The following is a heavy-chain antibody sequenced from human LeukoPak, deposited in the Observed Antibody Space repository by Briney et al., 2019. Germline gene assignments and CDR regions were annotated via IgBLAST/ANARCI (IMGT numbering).Heavy chain of an antibody. CDR1: GYTFTIDG. Sequence: ASVKVSFTTSGYTFTIDGISWVRQAPGQGLEWMGWIGTYKGNTNYAQMFQGRVTMTTDTSTSTAYMELKNLRSDDTAVYYCARTPGMVVVKTFYCMDVWGQGTTVTVSS. CDR2: IGTYKGNT. J-gene: IGHJ6*02. D-gene: IGHD3-22*01. V-gene: IGHV1-18*01. CDR3: ARTPGMVVVKTFYCMDV.